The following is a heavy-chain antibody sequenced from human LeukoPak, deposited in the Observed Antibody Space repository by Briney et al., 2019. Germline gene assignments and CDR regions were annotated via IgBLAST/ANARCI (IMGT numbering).Heavy chain of an antibody. CDR3: ARDYYDSSERVFDY. CDR2: ISAYNGNT. J-gene: IGHJ4*02. Sequence: ASVKVSCKASGGTFSSYAISWVRQPPGQGLEWMGWISAYNGNTNYAQKLQGRVTMTTDTSTNTAYMELRSLRSDDTAVYYCARDYYDSSERVFDYWGQGTLVTVSS. D-gene: IGHD3-22*01. CDR1: GGTFSSYA. V-gene: IGHV1-18*01.